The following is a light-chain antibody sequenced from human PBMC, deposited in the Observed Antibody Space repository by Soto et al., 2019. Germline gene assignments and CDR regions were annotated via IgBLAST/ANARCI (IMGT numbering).Light chain of an antibody. J-gene: IGLJ2*01. V-gene: IGLV2-8*01. Sequence: QSALTQPPSASGSPGQSVAISCTGTSSDIGGYNYVSWYQQHPGKAPKLMIYEVNKRPSGVPDRFSGSKSGNTASLTVSGLQAEDEADYFCSSYAGINSLLFGGGTKVTVL. CDR3: SSYAGINSLL. CDR2: EVN. CDR1: SSDIGGYNY.